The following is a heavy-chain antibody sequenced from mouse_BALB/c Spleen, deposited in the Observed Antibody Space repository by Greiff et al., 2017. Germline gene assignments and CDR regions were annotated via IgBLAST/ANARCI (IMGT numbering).Heavy chain of an antibody. J-gene: IGHJ2*01. D-gene: IGHD2-14*01. CDR2: IHYSGST. Sequence: VQLQQSGPDLVKPSQSLSLTCTVSGYSFTSGYIWYWIRQCPGNHREWMGYIHYSGSTNYNPSFKSRISITRDTSKNQFFLQLSSVTTEDTATYCCARDRYDAVFDYWGQGTTLTVSS. CDR3: ARDRYDAVFDY. CDR1: GYSFTSGYI. V-gene: IGHV3-1*02.